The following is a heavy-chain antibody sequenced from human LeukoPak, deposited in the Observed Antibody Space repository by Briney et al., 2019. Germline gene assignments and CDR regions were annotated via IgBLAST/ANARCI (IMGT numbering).Heavy chain of an antibody. V-gene: IGHV3-23*01. J-gene: IGHJ4*02. Sequence: GGSLRLSCAASGFTFSSYAMSWVRQAPGKGLEWVSAISGSGGSTYYADSVKGRFTISRDNSKNTLYLQMNSLRAEDTAVYYCARDQRSGSYYNSPYYFDYWGQGTLVTVSS. CDR3: ARDQRSGSYYNSPYYFDY. D-gene: IGHD3-10*01. CDR1: GFTFSSYA. CDR2: ISGSGGST.